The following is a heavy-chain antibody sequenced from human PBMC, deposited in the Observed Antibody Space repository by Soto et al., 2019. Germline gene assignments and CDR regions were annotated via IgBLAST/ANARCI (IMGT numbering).Heavy chain of an antibody. CDR1: GFTFSSYA. CDR2: ISGSGGST. D-gene: IGHD6-13*01. CDR3: ANSRQQQLGHPRYYYYYMDV. V-gene: IGHV3-23*01. J-gene: IGHJ6*03. Sequence: GGSLRLSCAASGFTFSSYAMSWVRQAPGKGLEWVSAISGSGGSTYYADSVKGRFTISRDNSKNTLYLQMNSLRAEDTAVYYCANSRQQQLGHPRYYYYYMDVWGKGTTVTVSS.